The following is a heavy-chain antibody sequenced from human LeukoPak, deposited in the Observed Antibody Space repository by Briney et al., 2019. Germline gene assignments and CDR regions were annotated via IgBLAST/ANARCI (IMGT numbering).Heavy chain of an antibody. J-gene: IGHJ4*02. Sequence: ASVKVSCKASGYTFTGYYIHWVRQAPGQGLEWMGWINPNSGGTNYAQKFQGRVTMTRDTSISTAYMELRRLRSDDRAVYYCARGPPTIVVVITTGDFDSWGQRTLVTVSS. D-gene: IGHD3-22*01. CDR3: ARGPPTIVVVITTGDFDS. CDR1: GYTFTGYY. V-gene: IGHV1-2*02. CDR2: INPNSGGT.